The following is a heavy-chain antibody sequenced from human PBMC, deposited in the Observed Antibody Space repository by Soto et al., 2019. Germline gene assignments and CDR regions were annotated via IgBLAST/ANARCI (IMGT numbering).Heavy chain of an antibody. Sequence: QVQLVQSGAEEKKPGASVKVSCKASGYTFTGYAMHWVRQAPGQRLEWMGWINACNGNTKYSQKFQGRVTITRDTSASTAYMELSSLRSEDTAVYYCARAVAVPADFDYWGQGTLVTVSS. CDR1: GYTFTGYA. V-gene: IGHV1-3*05. J-gene: IGHJ4*02. CDR2: INACNGNT. D-gene: IGHD6-19*01. CDR3: ARAVAVPADFDY.